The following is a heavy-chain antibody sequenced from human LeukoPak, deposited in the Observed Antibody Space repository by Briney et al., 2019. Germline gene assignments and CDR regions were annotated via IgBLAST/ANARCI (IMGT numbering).Heavy chain of an antibody. CDR3: ARYGSGYHFDY. D-gene: IGHD3-22*01. Sequence: SETLPLTCTVSGGSTSSYYWSWIRQPPGKGLEWIGYIYTSGSTNYNPSLKSRVTISVDTSKNQFSLKLSSVTAADTAEYYCARYGSGYHFDYWGQGTLVTVSS. J-gene: IGHJ4*02. CDR1: GGSTSSYY. V-gene: IGHV4-4*09. CDR2: IYTSGST.